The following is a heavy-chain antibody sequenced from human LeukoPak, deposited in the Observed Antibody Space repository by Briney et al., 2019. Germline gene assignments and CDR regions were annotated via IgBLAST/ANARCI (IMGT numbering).Heavy chain of an antibody. CDR3: ARDPDYYDSSGYGDY. CDR1: GFTFSSYA. V-gene: IGHV3-30-3*01. Sequence: GRSLRLSCAASGFTFSSYAMHWVRQAPGKGLEWVALISYDESYRYYADSVKGRFTISRDNSKNTLYLQMNSLRAEDTAVYYCARDPDYYDSSGYGDYWGQGTLVTVSS. J-gene: IGHJ4*02. D-gene: IGHD3-22*01. CDR2: ISYDESYR.